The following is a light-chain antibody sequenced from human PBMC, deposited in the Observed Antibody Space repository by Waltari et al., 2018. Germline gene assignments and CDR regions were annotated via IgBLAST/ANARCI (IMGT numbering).Light chain of an antibody. Sequence: IVLFSSNNKNDLAWYQQKPGQPPKLLIYWASTRESGVPDRFSGSVSGTDFTLTISSLQAEDVAVYYCQHYYSPPWTFGQGTKVEIK. V-gene: IGKV4-1*01. CDR2: WAS. CDR3: QHYYSPPWT. CDR1: IVLFSSNNKND. J-gene: IGKJ1*01.